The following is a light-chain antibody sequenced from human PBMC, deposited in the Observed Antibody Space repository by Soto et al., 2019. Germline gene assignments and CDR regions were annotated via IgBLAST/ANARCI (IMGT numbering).Light chain of an antibody. V-gene: IGLV2-14*01. CDR1: SSDVGGYNF. CDR3: SSYTSRNNLA. CDR2: EVT. Sequence: QSVLTQPASVSGSPGQSITISCTGTSSDVGGYNFVSWYQQHPGKAPKLMIYEVTDRPSGVSNRFSGSKSGSTASLTISGLQAEDEADYYCSSYTSRNNLAFGGGTKLTVL. J-gene: IGLJ2*01.